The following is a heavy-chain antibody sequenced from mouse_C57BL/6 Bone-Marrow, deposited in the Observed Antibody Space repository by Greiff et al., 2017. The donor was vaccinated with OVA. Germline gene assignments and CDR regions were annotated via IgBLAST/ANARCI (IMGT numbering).Heavy chain of an antibody. CDR2: IYPGSGNT. J-gene: IGHJ2*01. CDR3: ARGYYGY. V-gene: IGHV1-66*01. D-gene: IGHD1-1*01. Sequence: QVQLKESGPELVKPGASVKISCKASGYSFTSYYIHWVKQRPGQGLEWIGWIYPGSGNTKYNEKFKGKATLTADTSSSTAYMQLSSLTSEDSAVYYCARGYYGYWGQGTTLTASS. CDR1: GYSFTSYY.